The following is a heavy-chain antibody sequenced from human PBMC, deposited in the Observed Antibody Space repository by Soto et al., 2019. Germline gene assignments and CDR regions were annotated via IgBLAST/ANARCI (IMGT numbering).Heavy chain of an antibody. CDR2: INPNTSAT. D-gene: IGHD2-21*01. Sequence: QVQLVQSGAEVKKSGASVKVSCKASGYIFTGYFIQWLRQAPGQGLEWIGWINPNTSATNYAQKFQGRVTITRDTTLGAAYMELNSRRPDDTACYYWARITCGRDHYYGMDVWGQGTTVTVSS. J-gene: IGHJ6*02. V-gene: IGHV1-2*02. CDR1: GYIFTGYF. CDR3: ARITCGRDHYYGMDV.